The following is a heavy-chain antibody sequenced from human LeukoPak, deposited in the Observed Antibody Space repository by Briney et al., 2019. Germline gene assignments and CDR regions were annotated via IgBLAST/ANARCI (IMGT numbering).Heavy chain of an antibody. CDR1: GYTFNIYY. D-gene: IGHD6-19*01. J-gene: IGHJ3*02. Sequence: ASVKVSCKASGYTFNIYYMHWMRQAPGQRLEWMGWINPNSGATNYAQKFQGRVTMTRDTSISTAYMELRSLRSDDTAVYYCARGIAVAGTPDAFDIWGQGTLVTVAS. CDR3: ARGIAVAGTPDAFDI. CDR2: INPNSGAT. V-gene: IGHV1-2*02.